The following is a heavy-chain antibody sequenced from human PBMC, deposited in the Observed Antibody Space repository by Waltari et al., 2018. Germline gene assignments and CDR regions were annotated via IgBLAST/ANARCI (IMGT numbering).Heavy chain of an antibody. CDR3: ARNMESPYNAPYYFYYMDV. J-gene: IGHJ6*03. D-gene: IGHD3-10*01. CDR1: GASITNSNSY. V-gene: IGHV4-39*01. Sequence: QLQLQESGPGLVKPSETLSLTCSVSGASITNSNSYWSLIRQPPGKGLEWIGSIYYRGSTYSSPSLKSRVTISLDTSKNQLSLKVSSVTVADTAIYFCARNMESPYNAPYYFYYMDVWGKGTTVTVSS. CDR2: IYYRGST.